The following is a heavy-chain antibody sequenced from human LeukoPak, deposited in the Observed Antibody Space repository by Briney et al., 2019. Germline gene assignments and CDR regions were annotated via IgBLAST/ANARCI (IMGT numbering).Heavy chain of an antibody. CDR3: ARDYLCSSTSCYDWFDP. D-gene: IGHD2-2*01. CDR2: IYTSGST. CDR1: GGSISSYY. J-gene: IGHJ5*02. V-gene: IGHV4-4*07. Sequence: SETLSLTCTVSGGSISSYYWSWIRQPAGKGLEWIGRIYTSGSTNYNPSLKSRVTVSVDTSKNQFSLKLSSVTAADTAVYYCARDYLCSSTSCYDWFDPWGQGTLVTVSS.